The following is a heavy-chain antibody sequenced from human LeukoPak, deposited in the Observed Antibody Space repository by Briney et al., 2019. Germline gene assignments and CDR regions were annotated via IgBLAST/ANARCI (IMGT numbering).Heavy chain of an antibody. V-gene: IGHV4-61*01. J-gene: IGHJ4*02. CDR3: ARDIVVVPAAIYYFDY. D-gene: IGHD2-2*01. Sequence: PSETLSLTCTVSGGSVSSGSYYWSWIRQPPGKGLEWIGYIYYSGSTNYNPSLKSRVTISVDTSKNQFSLKLSSVTAADTAVYYCARDIVVVPAAIYYFDYWGQGTLVTVSS. CDR1: GGSVSSGSYY. CDR2: IYYSGST.